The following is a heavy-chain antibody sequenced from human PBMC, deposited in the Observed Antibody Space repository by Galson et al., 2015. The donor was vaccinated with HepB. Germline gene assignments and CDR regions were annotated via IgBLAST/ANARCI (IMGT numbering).Heavy chain of an antibody. D-gene: IGHD1-26*01. CDR3: GEGGGS. CDR2: ISYDGNNK. CDR1: GISFSTYG. J-gene: IGHJ5*02. V-gene: IGHV3-30-3*01. Sequence: SLRLSCAASGISFSTYGLHWVRQAPGKGLEWVSCISYDGNNKSYVDSVRGRFTFSREDSKDTAFLQMNRLKIEDAAIYYCGEGGGSWGQGTLVTVSS.